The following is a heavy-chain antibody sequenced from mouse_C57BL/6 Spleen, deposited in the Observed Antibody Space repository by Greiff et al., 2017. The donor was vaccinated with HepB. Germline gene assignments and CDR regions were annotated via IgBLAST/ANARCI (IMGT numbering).Heavy chain of an antibody. CDR3: ARHEARDYYGSSSYYYAMDY. CDR1: GYTFTEYT. J-gene: IGHJ4*01. CDR2: FYPGSGSI. Sequence: VKLQESGAELVKPGASVKLSCKASGYTFTEYTIHWVKQRSGQGLEWIGWFYPGSGSIKYNEKFKDKATLTADKSSSTVYMELSRLTSEDSAVYFCARHEARDYYGSSSYYYAMDYWGQGTSVTVSS. D-gene: IGHD1-1*01. V-gene: IGHV1-62-2*01.